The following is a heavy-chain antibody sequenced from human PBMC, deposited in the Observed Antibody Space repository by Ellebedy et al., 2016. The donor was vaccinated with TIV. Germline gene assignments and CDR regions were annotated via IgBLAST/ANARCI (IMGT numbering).Heavy chain of an antibody. CDR3: AKGWGIVDV. Sequence: PGGSLRLSCAASGVALRNCWMSWVRQAPEKGLEWVSTINARGGNTYYGDSVKGRFTISRDNSKNTLYLQMNSLRAEDTAIYYCAKGWGIVDVWGQGTTVTVSS. D-gene: IGHD3-16*01. J-gene: IGHJ6*02. V-gene: IGHV3-23*01. CDR2: INARGGNT. CDR1: GVALRNCW.